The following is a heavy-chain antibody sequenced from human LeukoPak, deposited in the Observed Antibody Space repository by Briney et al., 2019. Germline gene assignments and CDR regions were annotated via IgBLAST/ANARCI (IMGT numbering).Heavy chain of an antibody. D-gene: IGHD1-26*01. V-gene: IGHV1-2*02. CDR2: INPNSGGT. J-gene: IGHJ4*02. Sequence: ASVKVSCKASGYTFTGYYMHWVRQAPGQGLEWMGWINPNSGGTNYAQKFQGRVTMTRDTSISTLYMELSSLRSDDTAVYYCAVDSGGYPPFDFWGQGTLVTVSS. CDR1: GYTFTGYY. CDR3: AVDSGGYPPFDF.